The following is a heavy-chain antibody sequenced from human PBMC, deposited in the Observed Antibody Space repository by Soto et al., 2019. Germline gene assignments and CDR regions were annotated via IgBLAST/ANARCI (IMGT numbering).Heavy chain of an antibody. Sequence: QVQLQESGPGLVKPSQTLSLTCTVSGGSISSGDYYWSWIRQPPGKGMEWIGYIDYSGSTYYNPSLKSRVTIAVDPSNNQFSLKLSSVTAADTAVYYWARVADSSSWYWFTDYWGQGTLVTVSS. D-gene: IGHD6-13*01. CDR2: IDYSGST. CDR3: ARVADSSSWYWFTDY. CDR1: GGSISSGDYY. J-gene: IGHJ4*02. V-gene: IGHV4-30-4*01.